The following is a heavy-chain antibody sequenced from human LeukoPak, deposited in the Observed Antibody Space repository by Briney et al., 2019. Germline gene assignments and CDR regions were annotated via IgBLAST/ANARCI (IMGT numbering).Heavy chain of an antibody. Sequence: GRSLRLSCAASGFTFSTYFMHWVRQAPGKGLEWVADNASDGSHTFYVESVKGRFTISRDNSKNTLYLQMNSLRAEDTAVYFCARERQDTILHSGAFDIWGQGTMVTVSS. V-gene: IGHV3-30-3*01. CDR1: GFTFSTYF. CDR3: ARERQDTILHSGAFDI. CDR2: NASDGSHT. J-gene: IGHJ3*02. D-gene: IGHD2-21*01.